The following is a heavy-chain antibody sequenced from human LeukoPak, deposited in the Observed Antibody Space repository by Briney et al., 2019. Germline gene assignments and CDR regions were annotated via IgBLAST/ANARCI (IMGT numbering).Heavy chain of an antibody. J-gene: IGHJ4*02. CDR2: ISGSSSYT. Sequence: GGSLRLSCAASGFTFSSCAMSWIRQAPGKGLEWVSYISGSSSYTNYADSVKGRFTISRDNAKDSLYLQMNSLRAEDTAVYYCARRYSSSWYDYWGQGTLVTVSS. CDR1: GFTFSSCA. CDR3: ARRYSSSWYDY. D-gene: IGHD6-13*01. V-gene: IGHV3-11*03.